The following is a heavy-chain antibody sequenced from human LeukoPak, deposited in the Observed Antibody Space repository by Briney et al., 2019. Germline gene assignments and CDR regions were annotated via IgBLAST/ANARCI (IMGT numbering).Heavy chain of an antibody. CDR1: GFTFSSYA. Sequence: GGSLRLSCAASGFTFSSYAMHWVRQAPGKGLEWVAVISYDGSNKYYADSVKGRFTISRDNSKNTLYLQMNSLRAEDTAVYYCAREVFDAFDIWGQGTMVTVSS. CDR2: ISYDGSNK. V-gene: IGHV3-30-3*01. J-gene: IGHJ3*02. CDR3: AREVFDAFDI.